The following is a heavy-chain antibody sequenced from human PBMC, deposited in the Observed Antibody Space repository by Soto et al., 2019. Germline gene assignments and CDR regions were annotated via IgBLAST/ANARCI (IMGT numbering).Heavy chain of an antibody. Sequence: EVQLLESGGGLVEPGGSLRLSCAASGLTFSSYAMTWVRQAPGKGLEWVSGISGSGGTKYYADSVKGRFTISRDNSKNTLFLQMNSLRAEDTAVYYCAKNDFGDYYYYMDVWGKGAMVTVSS. CDR3: AKNDFGDYYYYMDV. J-gene: IGHJ6*03. CDR1: GLTFSSYA. D-gene: IGHD4-17*01. CDR2: ISGSGGTK. V-gene: IGHV3-23*01.